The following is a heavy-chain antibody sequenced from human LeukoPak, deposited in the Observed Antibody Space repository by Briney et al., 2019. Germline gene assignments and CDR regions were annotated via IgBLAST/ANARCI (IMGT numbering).Heavy chain of an antibody. J-gene: IGHJ4*02. D-gene: IGHD5-24*01. CDR1: GFTFSSYA. CDR3: ASKMDY. V-gene: IGHV3-66*01. CDR2: IYSGGST. Sequence: GGSLRLSCAASGFTFSSYAMSWVRQAPGKGLEWVSVIYSGGSTYYADSVKGRFTISRDNSKNTLYLQMNSLRAEDTAVYYCASKMDYWGQGTLVTVSS.